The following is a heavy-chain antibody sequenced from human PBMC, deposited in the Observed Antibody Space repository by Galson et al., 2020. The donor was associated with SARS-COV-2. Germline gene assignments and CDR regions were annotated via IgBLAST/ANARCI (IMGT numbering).Heavy chain of an antibody. J-gene: IGHJ6*03. V-gene: IGHV3-49*03. Sequence: GESLKISCTASGFTFGDYAVNWFRLAPGKGLEWVSLIRSKAYGGTTEYAASVKGRFTISRDDSKSIGYLQMNSLKTEDTAVYYCAREAVASYYYYMDVWGRGTTVTVSS. D-gene: IGHD6-19*01. CDR2: IRSKAYGGTT. CDR3: AREAVASYYYYMDV. CDR1: GFTFGDYA.